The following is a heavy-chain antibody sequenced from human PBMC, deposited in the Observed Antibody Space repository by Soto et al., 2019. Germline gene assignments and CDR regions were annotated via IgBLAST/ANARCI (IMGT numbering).Heavy chain of an antibody. CDR1: GGSISSEH. J-gene: IGHJ6*02. CDR3: AREGRTGGPYYYFYGMDV. Sequence: SENLSVTCTGSGGSISSEHWSWFRQPPGKGLEWIGYIYYSGSTNYNPSLKSRVTISVDTSKNQFSLKLSSVTAADTAVYYCAREGRTGGPYYYFYGMDVWGQGPTVT. CDR2: IYYSGST. V-gene: IGHV4-59*01.